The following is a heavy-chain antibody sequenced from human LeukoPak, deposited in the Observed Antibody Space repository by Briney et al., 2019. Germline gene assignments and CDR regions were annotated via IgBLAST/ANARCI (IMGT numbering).Heavy chain of an antibody. CDR3: AKGEWYSSRHYFVN. D-gene: IGHD6-13*01. CDR1: GFTFSSYG. J-gene: IGHJ4*02. CDR2: IWYDGSNE. Sequence: GSLRLSCSAAGFTFSSYGMHWVRQAPGKGPEGVAVIWYDGSNEYYADSVKGRFTISRDNSKNTLYLQMNSLRAEDTAVYYCAKGEWYSSRHYFVNWGQGTLVTVSS. V-gene: IGHV3-33*06.